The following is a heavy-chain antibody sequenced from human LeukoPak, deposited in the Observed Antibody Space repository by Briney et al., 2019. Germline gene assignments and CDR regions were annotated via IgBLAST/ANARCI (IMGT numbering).Heavy chain of an antibody. J-gene: IGHJ4*02. CDR1: GGSISSYY. Sequence: SETLSLTCTVSGGSISSYYWSWIRQPPGKGLEWIGEINHSGSTNYIPSLKSRVTISVDTSKNQFSLKLSSVTAADTAVYYCARAGDYFDYWGQGTLVTVSS. CDR2: INHSGST. V-gene: IGHV4-34*01. CDR3: ARAGDYFDY.